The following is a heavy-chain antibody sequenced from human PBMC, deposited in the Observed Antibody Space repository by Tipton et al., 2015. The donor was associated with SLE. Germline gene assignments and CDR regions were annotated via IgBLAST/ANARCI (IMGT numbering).Heavy chain of an antibody. V-gene: IGHV3-9*01. D-gene: IGHD3-9*01. Sequence: SLRLSCAVSGFRFDDYAMHWVRQVPGKGLEWVSGISWNSESIGYADSVKGGFTISRDNAKNSLYLQMNSLGAEDTALFDCARGIVLSDTTGDYRGPFESRGYGARVTASS. J-gene: IGHJ3*01. CDR1: GFRFDDYA. CDR2: ISWNSESI. CDR3: ARGIVLSDTTGDYRGPFES.